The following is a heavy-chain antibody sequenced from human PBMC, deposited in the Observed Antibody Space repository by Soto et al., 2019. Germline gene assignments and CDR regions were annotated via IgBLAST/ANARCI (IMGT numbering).Heavy chain of an antibody. CDR3: ARRGLSCSSTVRYFYYGMDA. CDR2: MNPNSGNT. Sequence: QVQLVQSGAEVKKPGASVKVSCKASGYTFTSYDFNWVRQATGQGLEWMGWMNPNSGNTGYAQKFQGRVTMTRNTSVSTAYLELRSMRSEATAVYYCARRGLSCSSTVRYFYYGMDAWGQGTTVTVSS. D-gene: IGHD6-6*01. CDR1: GYTFTSYD. J-gene: IGHJ6*02. V-gene: IGHV1-8*01.